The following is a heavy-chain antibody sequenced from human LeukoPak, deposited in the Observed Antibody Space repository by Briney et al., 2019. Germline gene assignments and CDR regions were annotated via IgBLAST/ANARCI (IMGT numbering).Heavy chain of an antibody. Sequence: QTGGSLRLSCAASGFTFSSYAMHWVRQAPGKGLEWVAVISYDGSNKYYADSVKGRFTISRDNSKNTLYLQMNSLRAEDTAVYYCARAGIAARRNNWFDPWGQGTLVTVSS. CDR2: ISYDGSNK. D-gene: IGHD6-6*01. CDR3: ARAGIAARRNNWFDP. CDR1: GFTFSSYA. J-gene: IGHJ5*02. V-gene: IGHV3-30*04.